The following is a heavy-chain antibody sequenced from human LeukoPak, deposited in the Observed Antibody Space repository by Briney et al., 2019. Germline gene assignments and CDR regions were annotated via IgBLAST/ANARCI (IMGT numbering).Heavy chain of an antibody. CDR2: IFHSGST. D-gene: IGHD2-2*01. CDR3: AREQSASCDY. J-gene: IGHJ4*02. V-gene: IGHV4-38-2*02. CDR1: GYSISSGYY. Sequence: SETLSLTCAVSGYSISSGYYWDWIRQPPGKGLEWIGSIFHSGSTYYTPSLKSRVTISVDTSKNQFFLKLTSVTAADTAVYYCAREQSASCDYWGQGTLVTVSS.